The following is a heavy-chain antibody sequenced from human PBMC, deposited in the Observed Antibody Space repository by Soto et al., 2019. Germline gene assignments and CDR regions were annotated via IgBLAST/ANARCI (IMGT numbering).Heavy chain of an antibody. CDR1: GVSISSGGYY. CDR3: ARDQEVNYADYGGSDYYYGMDV. CDR2: IYHSGSA. J-gene: IGHJ6*02. D-gene: IGHD4-17*01. Sequence: PSETLSLTCTVSGVSISSGGYYWTWIRHHPGEGLEWIGYIYHSGSAYYNPSLKSRVTISVDTSKNQFSLKLSSVTAADTAVYYCARDQEVNYADYGGSDYYYGMDVWGQGTTVTVSS. V-gene: IGHV4-31*03.